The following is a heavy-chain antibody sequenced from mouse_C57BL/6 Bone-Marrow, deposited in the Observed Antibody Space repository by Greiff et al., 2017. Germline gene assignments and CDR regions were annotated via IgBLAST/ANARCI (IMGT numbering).Heavy chain of an antibody. V-gene: IGHV1-19*01. D-gene: IGHD4-1*01. Sequence: EVQLQQSGPVLVKPGASVKMSCKASGYTFTDYYMNWVKQSHGKSLEWIGVINPYNGGTSYNQKFKGKATLTVDKSSSTAYMELNSLTSEDSAVYYCARDWDRRYFDVWGTGTTVTVSS. CDR1: GYTFTDYY. CDR2: INPYNGGT. CDR3: ARDWDRRYFDV. J-gene: IGHJ1*03.